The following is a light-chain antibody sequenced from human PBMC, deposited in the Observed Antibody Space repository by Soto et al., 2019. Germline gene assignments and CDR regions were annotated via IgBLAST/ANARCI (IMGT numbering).Light chain of an antibody. CDR3: QHHDVAPYT. CDR1: HHVNKY. J-gene: IGKJ2*01. Sequence: DIQMTQSPSSLSASVGDRVSITCQASHHVNKYLTWYQQKPGKAPNLLIYDVSKLKTGVASRFSGSGSGTQFTLTITNLQPEDFAPYYCQHHDVAPYTFGQGTRLDIK. V-gene: IGKV1-33*01. CDR2: DVS.